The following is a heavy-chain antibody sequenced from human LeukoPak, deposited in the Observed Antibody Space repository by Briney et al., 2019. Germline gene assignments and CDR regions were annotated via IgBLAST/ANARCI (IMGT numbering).Heavy chain of an antibody. CDR3: AKGRYYYDSSDAFDI. V-gene: IGHV3-23*01. J-gene: IGHJ3*02. Sequence: GGSLRLSCAASGFTFSSYAVSWVRQAPGKGLEWVSAVSGSGGSTYYADSVKGRFTISRHNSKNTLFLQMNSLRAEDTAVYYCAKGRYYYDSSDAFDIWGQGTMVTVSS. CDR2: VSGSGGST. CDR1: GFTFSSYA. D-gene: IGHD3-22*01.